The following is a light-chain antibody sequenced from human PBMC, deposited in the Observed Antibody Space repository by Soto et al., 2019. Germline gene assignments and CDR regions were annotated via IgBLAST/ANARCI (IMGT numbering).Light chain of an antibody. CDR1: QTISSW. V-gene: IGKV1-5*03. CDR2: KAS. J-gene: IGKJ1*01. CDR3: QQYNSYSVT. Sequence: DIPLTQSPSTLSASLGDRVTITCRASQTISSWLAWYQQKPGKAPKLLIYKASTLKSGVPSRFSGSGSGTEFTLTISSLQPDDFATYYCQQYNSYSVTFGQGTKVDIK.